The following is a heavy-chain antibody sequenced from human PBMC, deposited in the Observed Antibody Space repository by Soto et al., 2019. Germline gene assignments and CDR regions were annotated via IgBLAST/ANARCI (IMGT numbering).Heavy chain of an antibody. CDR2: IIPIFGTA. CDR1: GGTFSSYA. J-gene: IGHJ1*01. V-gene: IGHV1-69*01. CDR3: ATSGTNFRAYFQH. Sequence: QVLLVQSGAEVKKPGSSVKVSCKASGGTFSSYAISWVRQAPGQGLEWMGGIIPIFGTANYAQKFQGRVTITADESTSTAYRELSSLRSEDTAVYYCATSGTNFRAYFQHWGQGTLVTVSS. D-gene: IGHD1-26*01.